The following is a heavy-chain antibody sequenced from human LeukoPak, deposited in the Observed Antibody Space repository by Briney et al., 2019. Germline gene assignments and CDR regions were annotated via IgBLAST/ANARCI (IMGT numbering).Heavy chain of an antibody. J-gene: IGHJ3*01. D-gene: IGHD1-26*01. CDR2: IWYDGSNP. CDR3: AREKHSSSIVGAADAFDV. V-gene: IGHV3-33*01. CDR1: GFTFSSSG. Sequence: PGGSLRLSCAASGFTFSSSGMHWVRQAPGKGLEWVAVIWYDGSNPDYADSVKGRFTISRDNSKNTLFLQMNSLRAEDTAVYYCAREKHSSSIVGAADAFDVWGQGTMVTVSS.